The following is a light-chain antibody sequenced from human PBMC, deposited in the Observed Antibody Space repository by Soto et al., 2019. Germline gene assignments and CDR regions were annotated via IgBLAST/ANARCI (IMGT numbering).Light chain of an antibody. V-gene: IGLV2-11*01. CDR1: SSDVGGYDS. J-gene: IGLJ1*01. CDR3: CSYAGTYPYV. CDR2: DVT. Sequence: QSALTQPRSVSGSPGQSVTISCTGTSSDVGGYDSVSWYQQHPGKAPKVMIFDVTKRPSGVPDRFSGSKSDNTASLTISGLQAEDEADYYCCSYAGTYPYVFGHVTKVTV.